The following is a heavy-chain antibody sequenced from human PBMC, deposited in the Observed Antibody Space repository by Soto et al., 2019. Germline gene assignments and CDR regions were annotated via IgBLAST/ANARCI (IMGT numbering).Heavy chain of an antibody. CDR1: GFTFGSYW. CDR3: ARVRGYSGYDLAY. J-gene: IGHJ4*02. V-gene: IGHV3-7*05. CDR2: IKQDGSEK. D-gene: IGHD5-12*01. Sequence: GESLKISCAASGFTFGSYWMSWVRQAPGKGLEWVANIKQDGSEKYYVDSVKGRFTISRDNAKNSLYLQMNSLRAEDTAVYYCARVRGYSGYDLAYWGQGTLVTVSS.